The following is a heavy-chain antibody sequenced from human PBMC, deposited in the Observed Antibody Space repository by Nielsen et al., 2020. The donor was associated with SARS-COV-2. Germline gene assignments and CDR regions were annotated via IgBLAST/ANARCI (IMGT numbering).Heavy chain of an antibody. CDR2: INHSGST. D-gene: IGHD3-10*01. CDR3: ARARLWFGEPIGGYPDY. Sequence: SATLSLTCAVYGGSFSGYYWSWIRQPPGKGLEWIGEINHSGSTNYNPSLKSRVTISVDTSKNQFSLKLSSVTAADTAVYYCARARLWFGEPIGGYPDYWGQGTLVTVSS. V-gene: IGHV4-34*01. J-gene: IGHJ4*02. CDR1: GGSFSGYY.